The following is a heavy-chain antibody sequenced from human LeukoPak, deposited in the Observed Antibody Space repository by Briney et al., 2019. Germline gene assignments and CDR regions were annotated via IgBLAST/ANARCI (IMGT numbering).Heavy chain of an antibody. CDR2: ISSGSSYI. CDR1: GFTFSSYS. J-gene: IGHJ4*02. CDR3: AREGYSYGEGDY. D-gene: IGHD5-18*01. V-gene: IGHV3-21*01. Sequence: GGSLRLSCAASGFTFSSYSMNWVRQAPGKGLEWVSSISSGSSYISYADSVKGRFTISRDNAKNSLYLQMNSLRAEATAVYYCAREGYSYGEGDYWGQGTLVTVSS.